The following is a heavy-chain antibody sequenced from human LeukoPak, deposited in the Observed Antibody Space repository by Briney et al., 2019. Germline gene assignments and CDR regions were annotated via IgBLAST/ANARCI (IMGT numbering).Heavy chain of an antibody. CDR2: IYYSGST. J-gene: IGHJ5*02. Sequence: AETLSLTCTVSGGSFSSYYWSWIRQPPGKGLEWIGYIYYSGSTNYNPSLKSRVTISVDTSKNQFSLKLSSVTAADTAVYYCAREVTMVRLNTRDNWFDPWGQGTLVTVSS. V-gene: IGHV4-59*01. D-gene: IGHD3-10*01. CDR3: AREVTMVRLNTRDNWFDP. CDR1: GGSFSSYY.